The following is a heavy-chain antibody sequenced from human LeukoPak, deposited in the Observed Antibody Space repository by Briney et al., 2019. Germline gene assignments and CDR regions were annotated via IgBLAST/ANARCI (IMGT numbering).Heavy chain of an antibody. Sequence: GGSLRLSCAASGFTFSSYGMHWVRQAPGKGLEWVAVIWYDGSNKYYADSVKGRFTISRDNSKNTLYLQMNSLRAEDTAVYYCARVRGYSYGPIDAFDIWGQGTMVTVSS. J-gene: IGHJ3*02. CDR2: IWYDGSNK. V-gene: IGHV3-33*01. CDR3: ARVRGYSYGPIDAFDI. D-gene: IGHD5-18*01. CDR1: GFTFSSYG.